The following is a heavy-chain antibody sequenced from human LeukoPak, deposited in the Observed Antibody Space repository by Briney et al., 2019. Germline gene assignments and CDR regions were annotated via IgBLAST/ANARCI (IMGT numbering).Heavy chain of an antibody. J-gene: IGHJ5*02. D-gene: IGHD3-10*01. CDR3: ARGRLGYYGSGSYHKGFDP. V-gene: IGHV4-34*01. Sequence: SETLSLTCAVYGGSFSGYYWSWIRQPPGKGLEWIGEINHSGRTNYNPALKSRVTISVDTSKNQFSLKLSSVTAADTAVYYCARGRLGYYGSGSYHKGFDPWGQGTLVTASS. CDR1: GGSFSGYY. CDR2: INHSGRT.